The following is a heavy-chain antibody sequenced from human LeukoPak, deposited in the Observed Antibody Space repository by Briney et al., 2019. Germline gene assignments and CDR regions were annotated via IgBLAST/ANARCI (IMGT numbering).Heavy chain of an antibody. J-gene: IGHJ4*02. CDR1: GYSFTNYW. V-gene: IGHV5-51*01. Sequence: PGESLKISCKGSGYSFTNYWIGWVRQMPGKGLEWVGIIFPGESDTIYSPSFQGQVTISADKSINTAYLQWTSLKASDTAMYYCARQEDRGYSKGYGFDFWGQGTLVTVSS. CDR2: IFPGESDT. CDR3: ARQEDRGYSKGYGFDF. D-gene: IGHD5-18*01.